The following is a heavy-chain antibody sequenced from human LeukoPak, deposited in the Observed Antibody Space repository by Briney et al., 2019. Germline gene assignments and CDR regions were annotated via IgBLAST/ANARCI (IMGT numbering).Heavy chain of an antibody. V-gene: IGHV4-34*01. D-gene: IGHD3-10*01. CDR3: ARAELLGAFDI. Sequence: SETLSLTCAVYGGSFSGCYWSWIRQPPGKGLEWIGEINHSGSTNYNPSLKSRVTISVDTSKNQFSLKLSSVTAADTAVYYCARAELLGAFDIWGQGTMVTVSS. CDR2: INHSGST. J-gene: IGHJ3*02. CDR1: GGSFSGCY.